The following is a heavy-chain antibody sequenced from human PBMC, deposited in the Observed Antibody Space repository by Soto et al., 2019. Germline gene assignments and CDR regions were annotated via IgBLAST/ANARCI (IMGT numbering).Heavy chain of an antibody. D-gene: IGHD2-15*01. J-gene: IGHJ6*03. CDR3: ARTYCSGGSCYSHYYYYMDV. CDR2: MNANSGNT. CDR1: GYTFTSYG. V-gene: IGHV1-8*02. Sequence: ASVKVSCKASGYTFTSYGISWVRQAPGQGLEWMGWMNANSGNTNYAQKFQGRVTMTTNTSTSTAYMELSSLRSEDTAVYYCARTYCSGGSCYSHYYYYMDVWGKGTTVTVSS.